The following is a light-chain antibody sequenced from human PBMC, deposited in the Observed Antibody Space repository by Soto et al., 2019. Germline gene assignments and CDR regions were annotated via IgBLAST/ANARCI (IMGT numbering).Light chain of an antibody. CDR1: SSDVGGFDF. V-gene: IGLV2-14*01. J-gene: IGLJ3*02. CDR3: SSWTSSTTQV. CDR2: EVN. Sequence: QSALTQPASVSGSLGQSITISCTGTSSDVGGFDFVSWYQQHPGKAPKLMIYEVNHRPSGVSNRFSASKSGNTASLTISGLQAEDEADYYCSSWTSSTTQVLGGGTKVTVL.